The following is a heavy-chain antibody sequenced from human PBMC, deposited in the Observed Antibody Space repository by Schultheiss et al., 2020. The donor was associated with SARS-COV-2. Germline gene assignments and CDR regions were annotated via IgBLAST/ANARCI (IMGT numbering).Heavy chain of an antibody. CDR3: AIRLEGSGWYYYFDY. CDR2: IRSKANNYAT. D-gene: IGHD6-19*01. CDR1: GFTFSGSG. J-gene: IGHJ4*02. V-gene: IGHV3-73*01. Sequence: GGSLRLSCAASGFTFSGSGMHWVRQVSGKGLEWVGRIRSKANNYATAYSASVMGRFTISRDDSKNTLYLQMNSLRAEDTAVYYCAIRLEGSGWYYYFDYWGQGTLVTVSS.